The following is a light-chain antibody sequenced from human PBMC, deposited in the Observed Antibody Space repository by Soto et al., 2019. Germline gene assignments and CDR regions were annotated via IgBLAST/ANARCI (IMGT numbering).Light chain of an antibody. CDR1: QNIRSY. CDR2: ATS. J-gene: IGKJ1*01. V-gene: IGKV1-39*01. Sequence: DIQMTQSPSSLSASVGDRVTITCRASQNIRSYFNWYQQKPGKAPQLPIYATSSLQTGVPSRFSSSGSWTDFSLVISDLAPEGPATYYCPQGYSSRWTSGRGTKVEI. CDR3: PQGYSSRWT.